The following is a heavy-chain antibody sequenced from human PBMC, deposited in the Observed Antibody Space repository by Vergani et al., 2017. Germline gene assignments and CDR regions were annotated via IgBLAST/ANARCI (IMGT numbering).Heavy chain of an antibody. CDR1: GGSISSYY. CDR2: IYYSGST. Sequence: QVQLQESGPGLVKPSETLSLTCTVSGGSISSYYCSWIRQPPGKGLEWIGYIYYSGSTNYNPSLKSRVTISVDTSKNQFSLKLSSVTAADTAVYYCARWSGAAGNWFDPWGQGTLVTVSS. V-gene: IGHV4-59*01. J-gene: IGHJ5*02. D-gene: IGHD3-3*01. CDR3: ARWSGAAGNWFDP.